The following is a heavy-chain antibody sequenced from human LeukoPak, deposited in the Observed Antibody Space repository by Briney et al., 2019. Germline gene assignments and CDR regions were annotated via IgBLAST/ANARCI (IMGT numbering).Heavy chain of an antibody. J-gene: IGHJ5*02. D-gene: IGHD1-14*01. Sequence: GASVKVSCTASGFIFTNSAMQWVRQARGQRLEWIGWIVVGSGKTNYAQKFQERVTISRDMSTNTVYMELSSLRSEDTAVYYCAADNQQIGAWGQGSLVTVSS. CDR3: AADNQQIGA. CDR2: IVVGSGKT. V-gene: IGHV1-58*02. CDR1: GFIFTNSA.